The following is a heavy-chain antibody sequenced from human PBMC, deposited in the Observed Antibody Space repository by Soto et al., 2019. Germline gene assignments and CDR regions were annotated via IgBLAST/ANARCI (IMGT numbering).Heavy chain of an antibody. D-gene: IGHD5-18*01. CDR3: ARDGLDNNQNSYSYGYSGSDY. V-gene: IGHV3-33*01. J-gene: IGHJ4*02. CDR1: GFTFSSYG. Sequence: PGGSLRLSCAASGFTFSSYGMHWVRQAPGKWLEWVAVIWYDGSNKYYADSVKGRFTISRDNSKNTLYLQMNSLRAEDTAVYYCARDGLDNNQNSYSYGYSGSDYWGQGTLVTVSS. CDR2: IWYDGSNK.